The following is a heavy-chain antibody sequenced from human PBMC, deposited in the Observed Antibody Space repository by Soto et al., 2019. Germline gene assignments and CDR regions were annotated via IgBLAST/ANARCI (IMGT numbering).Heavy chain of an antibody. D-gene: IGHD3-16*01. CDR2: ISGSGGST. J-gene: IGHJ4*02. Sequence: PGGSLRLSCAASGFTFSSYAMSWVRQAPGKGLEWVSAISGSGGSTYYADSVKGRFTISRDNSKNTLYLQMNSLRAEDTAVYYCAKVLKGRAWYDYIWGTLDYWGQGTLVTSPQ. V-gene: IGHV3-23*01. CDR1: GFTFSSYA. CDR3: AKVLKGRAWYDYIWGTLDY.